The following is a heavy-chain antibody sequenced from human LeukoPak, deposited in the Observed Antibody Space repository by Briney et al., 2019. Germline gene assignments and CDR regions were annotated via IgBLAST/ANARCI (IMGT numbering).Heavy chain of an antibody. CDR2: ISAYNGNT. V-gene: IGHV1-18*01. CDR1: GYSFPNYG. D-gene: IGHD2-2*02. Sequence: ASVKVSCKTSGYSFPNYGIIWVRQAPAQGLEWMGWISAYNGNTDYAQEFQGRFTLTTDTSTSTAYMELRSLRSDDSAVYYCARAYTDRDYYYYYMDVWGKGTTVTVSS. CDR3: ARAYTDRDYYYYYMDV. J-gene: IGHJ6*03.